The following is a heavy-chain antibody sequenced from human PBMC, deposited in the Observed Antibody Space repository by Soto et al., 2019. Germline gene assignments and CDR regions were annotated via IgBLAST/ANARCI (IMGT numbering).Heavy chain of an antibody. CDR3: VTGTTGYYGMDV. Sequence: SVKVSCKASGGTFSSYAISWVRQAPGQGLEWMGGIIPIFGTANYAQKFQGRVAITADKSTSTAYMELSSLRSEDTAVYYCVTGTTGYYGMDVWGQGTTVTVSS. CDR2: IIPIFGTA. V-gene: IGHV1-69*06. D-gene: IGHD1-7*01. J-gene: IGHJ6*02. CDR1: GGTFSSYA.